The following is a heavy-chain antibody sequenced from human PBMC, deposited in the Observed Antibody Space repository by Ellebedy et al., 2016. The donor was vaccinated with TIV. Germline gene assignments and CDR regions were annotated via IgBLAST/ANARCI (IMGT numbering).Heavy chain of an antibody. V-gene: IGHV3-23*01. CDR2: ISGSSLST. CDR3: AKPGRTIVTSGIFDY. D-gene: IGHD4-11*01. Sequence: GESLKISXAVSGFTFSNYAMSWVRQAPGKGLEWVSSISGSSLSTCYADSVKGRFTISRDNSKNTIFLQVNRLKAEDTAVYYCAKPGRTIVTSGIFDYWGRGTLVTVSS. J-gene: IGHJ4*02. CDR1: GFTFSNYA.